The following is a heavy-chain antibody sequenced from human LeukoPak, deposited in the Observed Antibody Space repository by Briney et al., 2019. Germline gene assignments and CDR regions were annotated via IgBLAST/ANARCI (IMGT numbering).Heavy chain of an antibody. Sequence: ASVKVSCKASGYTFTSYDINWVRQATGQGLEWMGWMNPNSGDTGYAQKFQGRVTITRNTSMSTAYMELSSLRSEDTAVYYCARGLSVPVACIKYFYYYMDVWGKGTTVTVSS. CDR1: GYTFTSYD. V-gene: IGHV1-8*03. CDR2: MNPNSGDT. CDR3: ARGLSVPVACIKYFYYYMDV. D-gene: IGHD2-2*01. J-gene: IGHJ6*03.